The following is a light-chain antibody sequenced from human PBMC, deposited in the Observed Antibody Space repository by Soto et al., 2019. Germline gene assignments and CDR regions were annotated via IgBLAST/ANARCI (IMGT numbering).Light chain of an antibody. CDR2: EVS. V-gene: IGLV2-14*01. J-gene: IGLJ3*02. CDR3: SSYTSSSTLGV. CDR1: SSDVGGYNY. Sequence: QSALTQPASVSGSPGQSTTISCTGTSSDVGGYNYVSWYQQHPGKAPKLMIYEVSNRPSGVSNRFSGSKSGNTASLTISGLQAEEEADYYCSSYTSSSTLGVFGGGTQLTVL.